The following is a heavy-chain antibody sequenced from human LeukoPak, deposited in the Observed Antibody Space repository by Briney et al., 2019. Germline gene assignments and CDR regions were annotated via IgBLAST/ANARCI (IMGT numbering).Heavy chain of an antibody. D-gene: IGHD2-2*01. CDR1: GFTFSSYS. CDR2: ISSSSSYI. Sequence: GGSLRLSCAASGFTFSSYSMNWVRQAPGKGLEWVSSISSSSSYIYYADSVKGRFTISRDNAKNSLYLQMNSLRAEDTAVYYCARDEGIVVVPAAPRGTPNRFDPWGQGTLVTVSS. V-gene: IGHV3-21*01. J-gene: IGHJ5*02. CDR3: ARDEGIVVVPAAPRGTPNRFDP.